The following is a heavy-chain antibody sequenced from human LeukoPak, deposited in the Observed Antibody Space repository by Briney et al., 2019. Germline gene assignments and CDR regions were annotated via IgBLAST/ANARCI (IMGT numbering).Heavy chain of an antibody. D-gene: IGHD2-21*02. Sequence: SETLSLTCTVSGYSISSGYYWGWIRQPPGKGLEWIGSIYYSGTTHYSPSLESRVTISVDTSKNQFSLKLASVTAADTAIYYCAKGAGGFCYYNWFDPWGQGTLVTVSS. CDR3: AKGAGGFCYYNWFDP. CDR2: IYYSGTT. CDR1: GYSISSGYY. V-gene: IGHV4-38-2*02. J-gene: IGHJ5*02.